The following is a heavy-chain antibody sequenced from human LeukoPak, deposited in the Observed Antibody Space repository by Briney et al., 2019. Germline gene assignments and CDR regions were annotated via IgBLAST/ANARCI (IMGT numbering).Heavy chain of an antibody. CDR2: IWYDGGSK. V-gene: IGHV3-30*18. Sequence: QPGRSLRLSCAASGFTFSTYGMHWVRQAPGKGLDWVAVIWYDGGSKYYADSVKGRFTISRDNSKNTLYLQMNSLRAEDTAVYYCAKDRDWYYFDYWGQGTLVTVSS. CDR3: AKDRDWYYFDY. D-gene: IGHD5-24*01. J-gene: IGHJ4*02. CDR1: GFTFSTYG.